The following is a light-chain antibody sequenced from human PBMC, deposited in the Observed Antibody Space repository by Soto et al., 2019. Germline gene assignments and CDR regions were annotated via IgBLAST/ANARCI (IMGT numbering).Light chain of an antibody. CDR3: QQANIFPLT. CDR2: AES. J-gene: IGKJ3*01. V-gene: IGKV1-12*01. CDR1: QGSSSG. Sequence: DIQMTHSPSSVSAPVGHRVTITFRALQGSSSGLAWYRRKPGKAPKLLIYAESSLQSGGPSRFSGSGSGTDFTLTISSLQPEDFATYYCQQANIFPLTFCPGTKVDIK.